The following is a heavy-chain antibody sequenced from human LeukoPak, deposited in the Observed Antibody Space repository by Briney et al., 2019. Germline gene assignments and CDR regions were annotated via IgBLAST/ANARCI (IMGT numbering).Heavy chain of an antibody. CDR3: AREVGGSAFDT. Sequence: GGSLRLSCAASGFTVSSNYMSWVRQAPGKGLEWASIIYSGGSTYYADSVKGRFTISRHNSKNTLYLQMNSLRAEDTAVYYCAREVGGSAFDTWGQGTMVTVSS. J-gene: IGHJ3*02. D-gene: IGHD3-16*01. CDR2: IYSGGST. CDR1: GFTVSSNY. V-gene: IGHV3-53*04.